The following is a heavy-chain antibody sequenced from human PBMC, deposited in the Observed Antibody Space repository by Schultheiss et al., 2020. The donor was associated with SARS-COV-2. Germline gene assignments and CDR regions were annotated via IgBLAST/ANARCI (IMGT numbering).Heavy chain of an antibody. CDR1: GGSFSGYY. J-gene: IGHJ4*02. Sequence: SETLSLTCAVYGGSFSGYYWSWIRQPPGKGLEWIGYIYHSGSTYYNPSLKSRVTISIDTPKNQFSLKLSSVTAADTAVYYCARQQDYYDSSGYHDYWGQGTLVTVSS. V-gene: IGHV4-34*01. CDR3: ARQQDYYDSSGYHDY. D-gene: IGHD3-22*01. CDR2: IYHSGST.